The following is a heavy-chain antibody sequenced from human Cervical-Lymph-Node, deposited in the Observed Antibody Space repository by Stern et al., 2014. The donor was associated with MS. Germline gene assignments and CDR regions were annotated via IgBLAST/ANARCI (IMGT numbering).Heavy chain of an antibody. CDR2: IYTADST. D-gene: IGHD3-3*01. V-gene: IGHV3-53*01. J-gene: IGHJ3*02. Sequence: EVQLVESGGGLIQPGGSLRLSCAAPRFTGSNNDMSWVRQAPGKGLEWGSLIYTADSTDYAGPVKGRFTISRDSAKNKLFLQMNSLRAEDTAVYYCARAIFGVNTAAMAPDAFDTWGQGTMVTVSS. CDR3: ARAIFGVNTAAMAPDAFDT. CDR1: RFTGSNND.